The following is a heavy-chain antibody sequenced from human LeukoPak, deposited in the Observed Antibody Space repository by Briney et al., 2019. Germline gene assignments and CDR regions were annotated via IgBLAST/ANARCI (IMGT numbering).Heavy chain of an antibody. V-gene: IGHV4-34*01. CDR1: GGSFSGYY. Sequence: PSETLSLTCAVYGGSFSGYYWSWLRQPPGKGLEWIGEINHSGSTNYNPSLKSRVTISVDTSKNQFSLKLSSVTAADTAVYYCARGNLCGGDCYSSTYAIDYWGQGTLVTVSS. CDR2: INHSGST. CDR3: ARGNLCGGDCYSSTYAIDY. J-gene: IGHJ4*02. D-gene: IGHD2-21*02.